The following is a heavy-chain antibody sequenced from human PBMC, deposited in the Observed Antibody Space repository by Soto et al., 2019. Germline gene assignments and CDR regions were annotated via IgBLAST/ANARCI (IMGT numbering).Heavy chain of an antibody. Sequence: GESLKISCKGSGYSFTSYWISWVRQMPGKGLEWMGRIDPSDSYTNYSPSFQGHVTISADKSISTAYLQWSSLKASDTAMYYCARLPGAARYYYYGMDVWGQGTTVTVSS. V-gene: IGHV5-10-1*01. CDR2: IDPSDSYT. CDR3: ARLPGAARYYYYGMDV. J-gene: IGHJ6*02. D-gene: IGHD6-6*01. CDR1: GYSFTSYW.